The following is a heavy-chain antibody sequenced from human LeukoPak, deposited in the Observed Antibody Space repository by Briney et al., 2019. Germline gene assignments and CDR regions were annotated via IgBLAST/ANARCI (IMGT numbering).Heavy chain of an antibody. D-gene: IGHD3-22*01. CDR3: ARGPLKTYYFDTSGYFFNY. J-gene: IGHJ4*02. CDR1: GYTFTSYD. Sequence: GASVRVSCKASGYTFTSYDINWVRQATGQGLEWMGWMNPNNGNTGYAQKFQGRVTMTGNTSTNTAYMDLSSLTSEDTAVYYCARGPLKTYYFDTSGYFFNYWGQGTLVTVSS. CDR2: MNPNNGNT. V-gene: IGHV1-8*01.